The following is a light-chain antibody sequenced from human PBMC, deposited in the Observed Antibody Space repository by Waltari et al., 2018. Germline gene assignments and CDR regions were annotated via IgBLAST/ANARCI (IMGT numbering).Light chain of an antibody. Sequence: QLVLTQSPSASASLGASVKLTCTLSSGHSTNVIAWLQKRPERGPRYLMKVNSDGSHNKGDEIPDRFSGSSSVAEHYLTISSLQSEDEADYYCQTGGHGTWVFGGGTKLTVL. CDR3: QTGGHGTWV. CDR2: VNSDGSH. V-gene: IGLV4-69*01. J-gene: IGLJ3*02. CDR1: SGHSTNV.